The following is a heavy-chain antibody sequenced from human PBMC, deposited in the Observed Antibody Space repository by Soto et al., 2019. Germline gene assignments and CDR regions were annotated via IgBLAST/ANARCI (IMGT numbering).Heavy chain of an antibody. CDR3: ARERGSKSMDV. Sequence: GGSLRLSCAASGFTFSNYWMTWVRQAPGKGLEWVANIRQDGSEGSYVDSVKGRFTISRDNAKVSLFLKMNSRRAHGTAVYYCARERGSKSMDVWGQGTTVNVSS. J-gene: IGHJ6*02. CDR1: GFTFSNYW. CDR2: IRQDGSEG. D-gene: IGHD2-15*01. V-gene: IGHV3-7*03.